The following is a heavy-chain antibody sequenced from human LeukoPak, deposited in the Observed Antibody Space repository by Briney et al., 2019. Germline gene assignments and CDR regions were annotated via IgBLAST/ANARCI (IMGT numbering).Heavy chain of an antibody. D-gene: IGHD2-2*01. CDR3: ARSSGALPDAFDI. J-gene: IGHJ3*02. CDR1: GFTFSSYW. Sequence: HSGGSLGLSCAASGFTFSSYWMNWVRQAPGKGLEWVANIKQDGSEKYYVDSVKGRFTISRDNAKNSLYLQMNSLRAEDTAVYYCARSSGALPDAFDIWGQGTMVTVSS. V-gene: IGHV3-7*01. CDR2: IKQDGSEK.